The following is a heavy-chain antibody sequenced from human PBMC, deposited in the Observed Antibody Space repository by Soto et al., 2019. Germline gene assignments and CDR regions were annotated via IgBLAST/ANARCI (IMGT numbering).Heavy chain of an antibody. CDR3: ARGARCGRYYDSSGYYGSHYYYYGMDV. D-gene: IGHD3-22*01. Sequence: AASGKVSCKASGYTFTGYYMHWVRQAPGQGLEWMGWINPNSGGTNYAQKFQGRVTMTRDTSISTAYMELSRLRSDDTAVYYCARGARCGRYYDSSGYYGSHYYYYGMDVWGQGTTVTVSS. J-gene: IGHJ6*02. V-gene: IGHV1-2*02. CDR1: GYTFTGYY. CDR2: INPNSGGT.